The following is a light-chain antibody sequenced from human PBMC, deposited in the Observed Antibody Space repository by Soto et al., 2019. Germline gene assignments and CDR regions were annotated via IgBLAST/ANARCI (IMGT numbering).Light chain of an antibody. J-gene: IGLJ1*01. CDR1: SSDVGGYNY. CDR2: EVS. V-gene: IGLV2-8*01. Sequence: QSVLTQPPSASGSPGQSVTISCTGTSSDVGGYNYVSWYQQHPGKAPKLMIYEVSERPSGVPDRFSGSKSSNTASLTVSGLLAEDEADYYCSSYAGSNNFVFGTGTKVTVL. CDR3: SSYAGSNNFV.